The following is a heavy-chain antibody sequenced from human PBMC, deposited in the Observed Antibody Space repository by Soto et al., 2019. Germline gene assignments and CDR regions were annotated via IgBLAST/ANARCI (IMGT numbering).Heavy chain of an antibody. CDR2: IYYTGST. Sequence: QVQLQESGPGLVKPSQTLSLTCNVSGGSISSDIYNWNWVRQPPGKGLEWIGYIYYTGSTYYSPSLKSRVTMSVDTSRNRVSLKLSSVTAADTAVYYCARDVQMRSTGMRSFDIWGQGTLVTVSS. J-gene: IGHJ4*02. CDR3: ARDVQMRSTGMRSFDI. CDR1: GGSISSDIYN. V-gene: IGHV4-30-4*01.